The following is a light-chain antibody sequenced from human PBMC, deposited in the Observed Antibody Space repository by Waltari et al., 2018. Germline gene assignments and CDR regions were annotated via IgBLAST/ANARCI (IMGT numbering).Light chain of an antibody. CDR2: KAS. CDR1: QSISSW. Sequence: DIQMTQYPSTLSASVGDRVTITCRASQSISSWLAWYQKKPGRAPKLRIYKASSLESGVPSRVSGSGSGTEFTLTISSLQPNDFATYYCQQYNSYPWTFGQGTKVEIK. J-gene: IGKJ1*01. CDR3: QQYNSYPWT. V-gene: IGKV1-5*03.